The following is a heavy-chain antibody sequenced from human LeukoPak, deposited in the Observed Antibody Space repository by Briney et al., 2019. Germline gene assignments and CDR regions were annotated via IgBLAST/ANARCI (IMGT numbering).Heavy chain of an antibody. V-gene: IGHV4-59*08. J-gene: IGHJ4*02. Sequence: SQTLSLTCTVSGGSISSYYWSWIRQLPGKVLGWNAYIYYSGSTNYNPSLKSRVTISVDTSRNQFSLKLSSVTAADTAVYYCARHRAEMATKSFDYWGQGTLVTVSS. CDR3: ARHRAEMATKSFDY. CDR2: IYYSGST. D-gene: IGHD5-24*01. CDR1: GGSISSYY.